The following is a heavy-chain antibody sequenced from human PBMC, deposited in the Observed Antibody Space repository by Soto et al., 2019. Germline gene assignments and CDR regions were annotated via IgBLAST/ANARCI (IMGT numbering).Heavy chain of an antibody. CDR2: ISYDGSNK. D-gene: IGHD4-17*01. J-gene: IGHJ4*02. CDR1: RFTFSSYA. CDR3: ARADYGGDYFDY. V-gene: IGHV3-30-3*01. Sequence: QVQLVESGGCVVQPGRSLRLSCAASRFTFSSYAMYWVSQAPGKWLEWVAVISYDGSNKYYADSVKGRFTISRDNSKNTLYLQMNSLRAEDTAVYYCARADYGGDYFDYWGQGTLVTVSS.